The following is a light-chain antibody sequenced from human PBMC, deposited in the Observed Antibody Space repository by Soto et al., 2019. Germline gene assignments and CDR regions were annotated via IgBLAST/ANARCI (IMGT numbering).Light chain of an antibody. J-gene: IGLJ1*01. CDR3: SSYTSSTNYV. Sequence: ALTQPASVSGSPGQSITISCTGTSSDVGSHNYVSWYRQYPGEAPRLLIYEVHYRPSGISNRFSGSKSGNTASLTISGLQAEDEADYYCSSYTSSTNYVFGTGTKVTVL. CDR2: EVH. V-gene: IGLV2-14*01. CDR1: SSDVGSHNY.